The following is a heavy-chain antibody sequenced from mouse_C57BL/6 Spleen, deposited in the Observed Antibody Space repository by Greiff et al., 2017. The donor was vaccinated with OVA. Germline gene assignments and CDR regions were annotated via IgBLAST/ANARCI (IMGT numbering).Heavy chain of an antibody. Sequence: VQLQQPGAELVRPGSSVKLSCKASGYTFTSYWMHWVKQRPIQGLEWIGNIDPSDSETHYNQKFKDKATLTVDKSSSTAYMQLSSLTSEDSAVYYCARDSNYVWFAYWGQGTLVTVSA. J-gene: IGHJ3*01. V-gene: IGHV1-52*01. D-gene: IGHD2-5*01. CDR1: GYTFTSYW. CDR2: IDPSDSET. CDR3: ARDSNYVWFAY.